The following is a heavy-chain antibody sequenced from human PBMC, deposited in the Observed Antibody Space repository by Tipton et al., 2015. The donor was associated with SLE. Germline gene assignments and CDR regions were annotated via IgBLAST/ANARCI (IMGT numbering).Heavy chain of an antibody. CDR3: VREAANTYGFDSFDI. J-gene: IGHJ3*02. CDR2: IYYSGSS. Sequence: LRLSCIVSGGSISSYYWSWIRQPPGKGLEWIGYIYYSGSSNYNPALKSRVTMSVDTSKNQLSLYLTSVTAADTAVYFCVREAANTYGFDSFDIWGQGTMVTVSS. CDR1: GGSISSYY. D-gene: IGHD5-18*01. V-gene: IGHV4-59*01.